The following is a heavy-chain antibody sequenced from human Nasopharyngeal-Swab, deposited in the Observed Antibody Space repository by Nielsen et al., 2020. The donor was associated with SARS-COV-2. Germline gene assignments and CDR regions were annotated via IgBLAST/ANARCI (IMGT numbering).Heavy chain of an antibody. CDR1: GFTFSCYW. D-gene: IGHD1-14*01. CDR3: TTVASAGLTRSLDY. V-gene: IGHV3-15*01. CDR2: IKTKTDGGTT. J-gene: IGHJ4*02. Sequence: GESLKISCAASGFTFSCYWMSWVRQAPGNGLEWVGRIKTKTDGGTTDYAAPVKGRFTISRDDSKNTLYLQMNSLKTEDTAVYYCTTVASAGLTRSLDYWGQGTLVTVSS.